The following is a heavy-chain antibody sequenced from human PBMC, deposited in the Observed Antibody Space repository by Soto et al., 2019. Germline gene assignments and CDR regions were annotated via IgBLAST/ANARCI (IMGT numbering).Heavy chain of an antibody. CDR1: GYTLTELS. Sequence: VASVKVSCKVSGYTLTELSMHWVRQAPGKGLEWMGGFDPEDGETIYAQKFQGRVTMTEDTSTDTAYMELSSLRSEDTAVYYCATANYYGSGSYLYGMDVWSQGTTVTVSS. CDR3: ATANYYGSGSYLYGMDV. J-gene: IGHJ6*02. CDR2: FDPEDGET. D-gene: IGHD3-10*01. V-gene: IGHV1-24*01.